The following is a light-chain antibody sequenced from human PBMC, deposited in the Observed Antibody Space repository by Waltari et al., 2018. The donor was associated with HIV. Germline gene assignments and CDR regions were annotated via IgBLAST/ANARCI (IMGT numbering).Light chain of an antibody. V-gene: IGLV1-51*01. Sequence: QSVLTQPPSVSAAPGQKVTIPYPGGRFNIGSTYVSWYQQVPGTAPKRLIYDTYNRHAGSPDRFSGAKSATSATLVIDGLQTGDEADYYCAAWDSSLSVAVFGGGTQVTVL. CDR3: AAWDSSLSVAV. CDR1: RFNIGSTY. CDR2: DTY. J-gene: IGLJ3*02.